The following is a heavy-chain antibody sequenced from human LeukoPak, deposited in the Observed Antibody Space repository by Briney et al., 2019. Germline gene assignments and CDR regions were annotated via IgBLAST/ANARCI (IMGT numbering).Heavy chain of an antibody. J-gene: IGHJ4*02. Sequence: ASVKVSCKASGYTFTNYYMYWVRQAPGQGLGWMGLINPSGGSTNYAQKFQGRVTMTRDMSTSTVYMELSSLRSEDTAVYYCATAGDAIDSVMIWDFWGQGTLVTVSS. CDR1: GYTFTNYY. CDR2: INPSGGST. CDR3: ATAGDAIDSVMIWDF. D-gene: IGHD3/OR15-3a*01. V-gene: IGHV1-46*01.